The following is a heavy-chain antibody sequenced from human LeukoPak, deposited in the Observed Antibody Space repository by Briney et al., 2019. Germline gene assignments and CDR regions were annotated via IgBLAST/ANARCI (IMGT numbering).Heavy chain of an antibody. V-gene: IGHV3-33*06. D-gene: IGHD7-27*01. CDR3: AKDGDRGQYYYYYYMDV. J-gene: IGHJ6*03. Sequence: QPGGSLRLSCTASGFTFSDYGMHWVRQAPGKGLERVAGIWYDGSNEAYADSLRGRITISRDTSKNTLYLQMNGLRAEDTAVYFCAKDGDRGQYYYYYYMDVWGKGTAVTVSS. CDR1: GFTFSDYG. CDR2: IWYDGSNE.